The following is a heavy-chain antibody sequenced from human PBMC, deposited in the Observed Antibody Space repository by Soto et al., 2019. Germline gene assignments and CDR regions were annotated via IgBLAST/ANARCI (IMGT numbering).Heavy chain of an antibody. CDR1: GGSISSYY. CDR2: IYYSVST. CDR3: ARALYYDFWSGYGYYYYGMDV. V-gene: IGHV4-59*01. J-gene: IGHJ6*02. D-gene: IGHD3-3*01. Sequence: SETLSLTCTVSGGSISSYYWSWIRQPPGKGLEWIGYIYYSVSTNYNPSLKSRVTISVDTSKNQFSLKLSSVTAADTAVYYCARALYYDFWSGYGYYYYGMDVWGQGTTVTVSS.